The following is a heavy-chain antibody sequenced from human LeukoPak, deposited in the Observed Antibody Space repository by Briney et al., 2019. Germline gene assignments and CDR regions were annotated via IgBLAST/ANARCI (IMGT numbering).Heavy chain of an antibody. CDR2: ISSSSSYI. CDR3: ARDGSRILAY. V-gene: IGHV3-21*01. D-gene: IGHD2-15*01. CDR1: GFTFSSYS. J-gene: IGHJ4*02. Sequence: GGSLRLSCAASGFTFSSYSMNWVRQAPGKGLEWVSSISSSSSYIYYADSVKGRFTISRDNAKNSLYLQMNSLRAEDTAAYYCARDGSRILAYWGQGTLVTVSS.